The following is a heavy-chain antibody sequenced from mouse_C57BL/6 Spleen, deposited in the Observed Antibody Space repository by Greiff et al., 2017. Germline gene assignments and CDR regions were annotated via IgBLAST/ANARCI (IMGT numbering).Heavy chain of an antibody. Sequence: VKLQQSGPELVKPGASVKISCKASGYAFSSSWMNWVKQRPGKGLEWIGRIYPGDGDTNYNGKFKGKATLTADKSSSTAYMQLSSLTSEDSAVYFCARGPGSRYFDVWGTGTTVTVSS. CDR3: ARGPGSRYFDV. CDR1: GYAFSSSW. D-gene: IGHD1-1*01. V-gene: IGHV1-82*01. J-gene: IGHJ1*03. CDR2: IYPGDGDT.